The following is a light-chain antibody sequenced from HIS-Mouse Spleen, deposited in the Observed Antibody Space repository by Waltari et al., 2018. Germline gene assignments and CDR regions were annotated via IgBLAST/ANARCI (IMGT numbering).Light chain of an antibody. CDR3: QSYDSSLSAHYV. J-gene: IGLJ1*01. Sequence: QSVLTQPPSVSGAPGPRVTISCTGSSSNIGAGYDVHWYQQPPGTATKLLIYGNSNRPSGVPDRFSGSKSGTSASLAITGLQAEDEADYYCQSYDSSLSAHYVFGTGTKVTVL. CDR1: SSNIGAGYD. V-gene: IGLV1-40*01. CDR2: GNS.